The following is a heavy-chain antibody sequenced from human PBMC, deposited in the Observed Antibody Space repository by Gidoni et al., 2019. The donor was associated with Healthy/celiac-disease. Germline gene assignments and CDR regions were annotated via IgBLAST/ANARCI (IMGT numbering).Heavy chain of an antibody. D-gene: IGHD2-15*01. CDR1: GGTFSSYA. Sequence: QVQLVQSGAEVKKPGSSVTVSCQASGGTFSSYAISWGRQAPGQGLEWMGGIIPIFGTANYAQKFQGRVTITADESTSTAYMELSSLRSEDTAVYYCARDRCSGGSCYFDYWGQGTLVTVSS. J-gene: IGHJ4*02. V-gene: IGHV1-69*01. CDR3: ARDRCSGGSCYFDY. CDR2: IIPIFGTA.